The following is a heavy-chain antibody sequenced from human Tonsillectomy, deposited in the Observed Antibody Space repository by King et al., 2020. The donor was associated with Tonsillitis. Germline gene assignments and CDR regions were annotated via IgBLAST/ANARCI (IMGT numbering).Heavy chain of an antibody. Sequence: QLVQSGPEVKKPGTSVKVSCKASGFTFTTSAVQWVRQARGQRLEWIGWIVVGSGNTNYAQKFQERVTITRDMSTSTAYMELSSLRSEDTAVYYCAAGVFDFWSGYDTDVWGQGTTVTVSS. CDR2: IVVGSGNT. CDR3: AAGVFDFWSGYDTDV. J-gene: IGHJ6*02. V-gene: IGHV1-58*01. D-gene: IGHD3-3*01. CDR1: GFTFTTSA.